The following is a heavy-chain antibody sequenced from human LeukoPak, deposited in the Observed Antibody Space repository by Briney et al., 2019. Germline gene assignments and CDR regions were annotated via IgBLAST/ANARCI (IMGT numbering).Heavy chain of an antibody. CDR1: GYTFTSYG. CDR2: ISAYNGNT. CDR3: ARDNRRRYFDWGQYYYGMDV. Sequence: ASVKVSCKASGYTFTSYGISWVRQAPGQGLEWIGWISAYNGNTNYAQKLQGRVTMTTDTSTSTAYMELRSLRSDDTAVYYCARDNRRRYFDWGQYYYGMDVWGQGTTVTVS. D-gene: IGHD3-9*01. V-gene: IGHV1-18*01. J-gene: IGHJ6*02.